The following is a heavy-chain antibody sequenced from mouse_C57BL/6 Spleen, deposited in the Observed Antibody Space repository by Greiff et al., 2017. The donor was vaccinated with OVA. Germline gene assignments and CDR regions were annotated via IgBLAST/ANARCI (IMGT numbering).Heavy chain of an antibody. J-gene: IGHJ1*03. CDR2: INPSNGGT. Sequence: QVQLKQPGTELVKPGASVKLSCKASGYTFTSYWMHWVKQRPGQGLEWIGNINPSNGGTNYNEKFKSKATLTVDKSSSTAYMQLSSLTSEDSAVYYCARSSYDGYYDWYFDVWGTGTTVTVSS. CDR1: GYTFTSYW. D-gene: IGHD2-3*01. V-gene: IGHV1-53*01. CDR3: ARSSYDGYYDWYFDV.